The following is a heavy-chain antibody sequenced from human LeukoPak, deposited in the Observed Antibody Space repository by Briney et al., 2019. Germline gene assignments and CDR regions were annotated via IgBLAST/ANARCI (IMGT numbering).Heavy chain of an antibody. CDR1: GYTFTGYY. J-gene: IGHJ6*03. V-gene: IGHV1-2*02. CDR2: INPNSGGT. Sequence: ASVKVSCKASGYTFTGYYMHWVRQAPGQGLEWMGWINPNSGGTNYAQKFQGRVTMTRDTSISTAYMELSRLRSGDTAVYYCARSRFVRFLEWLSHPHRGYMDVWGKGTTVTVSS. D-gene: IGHD3-3*01. CDR3: ARSRFVRFLEWLSHPHRGYMDV.